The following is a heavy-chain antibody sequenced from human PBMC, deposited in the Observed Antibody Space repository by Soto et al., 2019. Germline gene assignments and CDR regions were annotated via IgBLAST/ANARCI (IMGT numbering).Heavy chain of an antibody. CDR1: GFTFSSYA. V-gene: IGHV3-23*01. CDR3: AKQTWGELSVLRFLEWPRADYYYSMDV. J-gene: IGHJ6*01. D-gene: IGHD3-3*01. Sequence: EVQLLESGGGLVQPGGSLRLSCAASGFTFSSYAMSWVRQAPGKGLEWVSAISGSGGSTYYADSVKGRFTISRDNSKNTLYLQMNSLRAEDTAVYYCAKQTWGELSVLRFLEWPRADYYYSMDVW. CDR2: ISGSGGST.